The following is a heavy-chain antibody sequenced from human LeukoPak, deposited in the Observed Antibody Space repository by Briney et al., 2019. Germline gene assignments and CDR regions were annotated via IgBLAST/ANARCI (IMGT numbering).Heavy chain of an antibody. CDR2: IKPHNGGT. J-gene: IGHJ4*02. Sequence: GASVNVSCKCSAYILTYNYMHLVRQAPGQGLEWMGWIKPHNGGTKYAQKFQDRVTMTSDTSLSTAYMELSRLRSDDTAVYYCARRLYGDFGDYWGQGTLVTVSS. CDR1: AYILTYNY. CDR3: ARRLYGDFGDY. D-gene: IGHD4-17*01. V-gene: IGHV1-2*02.